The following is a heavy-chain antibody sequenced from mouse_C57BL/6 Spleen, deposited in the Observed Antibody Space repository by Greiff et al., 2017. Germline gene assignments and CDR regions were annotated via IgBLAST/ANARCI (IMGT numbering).Heavy chain of an antibody. Sequence: VKLVESGPGLVQPSQSLSITCTVSGFSLTSYGVHWVRQSPGKGLEWLGVIWSGGSTDYNDAFISRMSISKDNSKSQIFFNMNSLQADDTAIYYCARSYYDYDGGFAYWGQGTLVTVSA. CDR2: IWSGGST. CDR1: GFSLTSYG. V-gene: IGHV2-2*01. D-gene: IGHD2-4*01. CDR3: ARSYYDYDGGFAY. J-gene: IGHJ3*01.